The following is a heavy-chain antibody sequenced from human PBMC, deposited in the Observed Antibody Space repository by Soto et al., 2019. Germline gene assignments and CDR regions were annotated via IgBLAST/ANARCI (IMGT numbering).Heavy chain of an antibody. Sequence: EVQLLESGGGLVQPGGSLRLSCAASVFTFSSYAMNWVRQAPGKGLEWVSVISGSGGSTDYTDSVKGRFTISRDNSKNTLYLQMNSLRAEDTAVYYCARRSSSWYFDCWGQGTLVTVSS. V-gene: IGHV3-23*01. D-gene: IGHD6-13*01. CDR1: VFTFSSYA. J-gene: IGHJ4*02. CDR3: ARRSSSWYFDC. CDR2: ISGSGGST.